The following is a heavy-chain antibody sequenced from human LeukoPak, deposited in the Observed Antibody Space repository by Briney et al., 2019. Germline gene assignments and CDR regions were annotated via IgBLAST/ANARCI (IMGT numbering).Heavy chain of an antibody. J-gene: IGHJ2*01. V-gene: IGHV4-59*01. CDR3: ARDRDSSGLRDFDL. CDR1: GGSISSYY. Sequence: PSETLSLTCTVSGGSISSYYWSWIRQPPGKGLEWIGYIYYSGNTNYNPSLKSRVSISIDTSKNQFSLQLSSVIAADTAVYYCARDRDSSGLRDFDLWGGGTLVTVS. D-gene: IGHD3-22*01. CDR2: IYYSGNT.